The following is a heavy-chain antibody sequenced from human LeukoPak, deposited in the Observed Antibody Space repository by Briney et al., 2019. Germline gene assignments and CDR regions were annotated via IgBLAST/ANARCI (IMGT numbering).Heavy chain of an antibody. D-gene: IGHD6-6*01. V-gene: IGHV3-9*03. J-gene: IGHJ4*02. CDR3: AKDISSSSTGNFDY. Sequence: PGGSLRLSCAASGFTFDDYAMHWVRQAPGKGLEWVSGISWNSGSIGYADSVKGRFTISRDNAKNSLYLQMNSLRAEDMALYYCAKDISSSSTGNFDYWGQGTLVTVSS. CDR1: GFTFDDYA. CDR2: ISWNSGSI.